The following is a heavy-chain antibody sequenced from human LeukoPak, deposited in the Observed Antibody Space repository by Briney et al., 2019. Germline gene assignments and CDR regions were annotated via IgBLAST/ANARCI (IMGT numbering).Heavy chain of an antibody. CDR1: GYTFTGYY. J-gene: IGHJ4*02. V-gene: IGHV1-2*02. D-gene: IGHD2-15*01. Sequence: GASVKVSCKASGYTFTGYYMHWVRQAPGQGLEWMGWINPNSGGTNYAQKFQGRVTMTRDTSISTAYLQWSSLKASGTAMYYCARRVGPGGDYWGQGTLVTVSS. CDR3: ARRVGPGGDY. CDR2: INPNSGGT.